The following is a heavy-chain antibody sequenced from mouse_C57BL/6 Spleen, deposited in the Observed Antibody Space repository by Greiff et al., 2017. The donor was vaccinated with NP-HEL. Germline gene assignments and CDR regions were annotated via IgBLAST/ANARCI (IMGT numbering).Heavy chain of an antibody. CDR3: ARDYSNYVCFDY. V-gene: IGHV1-80*01. Sequence: VQLQQSGAELVKPGASVKISCKASGYAFSSYWMNWVKQRPGKGLEWIGQIYPGDGDTNYNGKFKGKATLTADKSSSTAYMQLSSLTSEDSAVYFCARDYSNYVCFDYWGQGTTLTVSS. D-gene: IGHD2-5*01. CDR2: IYPGDGDT. CDR1: GYAFSSYW. J-gene: IGHJ2*01.